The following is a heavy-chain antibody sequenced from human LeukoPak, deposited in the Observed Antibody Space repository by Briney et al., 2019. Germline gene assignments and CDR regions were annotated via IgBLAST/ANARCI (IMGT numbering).Heavy chain of an antibody. Sequence: SETLSLTCTVSGGSISSYYWSWIRQPPGKGLEWIGYIYYSGSTNYNPSLKSRVTISVDTSKNQFSLKLSSVTAADTAVYYCTRDTPRYYYDSSGYRGAFDIWGQGTMVTVSS. V-gene: IGHV4-59*01. J-gene: IGHJ3*02. CDR2: IYYSGST. CDR3: TRDTPRYYYDSSGYRGAFDI. D-gene: IGHD3-22*01. CDR1: GGSISSYY.